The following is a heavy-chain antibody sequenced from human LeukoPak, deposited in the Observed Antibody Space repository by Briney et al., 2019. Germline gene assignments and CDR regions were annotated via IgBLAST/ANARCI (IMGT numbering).Heavy chain of an antibody. CDR2: ISYDGSNK. V-gene: IGHV3-30*04. CDR1: GFTFSSYA. D-gene: IGHD6-6*01. J-gene: IGHJ4*02. Sequence: PGGSLRLSCAASGFTFSSYAMHWVRQAPGKGLEWVAVISYDGSNKYYADSVKGRFTISRDNSKNTLYLQMNSLRAEDTAVYYCARGIAATTPDYWGQGTLVTVSS. CDR3: ARGIAATTPDY.